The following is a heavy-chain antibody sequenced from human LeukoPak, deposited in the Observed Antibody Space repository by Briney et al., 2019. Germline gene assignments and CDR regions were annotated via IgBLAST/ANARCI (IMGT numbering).Heavy chain of an antibody. CDR3: ARAFGGYDSQHFYYYMDV. V-gene: IGHV3-21*06. CDR1: GFTFTSYY. J-gene: IGHJ6*03. CDR2: ISGGYSYI. D-gene: IGHD5-12*01. Sequence: NPGGSLRLSCSASGFTFTSYYLNWVRQAPGKGLEWVSSISGGYSYINYAASVKGRFTISRDSAKNSLYLQMDSLRAEDTAVYYCARAFGGYDSQHFYYYMDVWGKGTTATVSS.